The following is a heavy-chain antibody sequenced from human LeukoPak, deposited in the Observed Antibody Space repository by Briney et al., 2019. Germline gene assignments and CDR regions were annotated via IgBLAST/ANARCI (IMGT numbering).Heavy chain of an antibody. J-gene: IGHJ4*02. D-gene: IGHD3-3*01. CDR3: ARAARGDFWSGYYGYYFDY. V-gene: IGHV3-11*04. Sequence: GGSLRLSCAASGFTFSDYYVSWIRQAPGKGLEWVSYISSSGSTIYYADSVEGRFTISRDNAKNSLYLQMNSLRAEDTAVYYCARAARGDFWSGYYGYYFDYWGQGTLVTVSS. CDR2: ISSSGSTI. CDR1: GFTFSDYY.